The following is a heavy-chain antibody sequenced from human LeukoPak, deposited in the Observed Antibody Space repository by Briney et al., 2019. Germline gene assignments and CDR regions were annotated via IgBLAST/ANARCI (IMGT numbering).Heavy chain of an antibody. D-gene: IGHD3-9*01. V-gene: IGHV3-7*01. J-gene: IGHJ4*02. CDR2: IKQDGSEK. Sequence: GGSLRPSCAASGFTFSSYWMSWVRQAPGKGLEWVANIKQDGSEKYYVDSVKGRFTISRDNAKNSLYLQMNSLRAEDTAVYYCARLRYFDWLPSYYFDYWGQGTLVTVSS. CDR3: ARLRYFDWLPSYYFDY. CDR1: GFTFSSYW.